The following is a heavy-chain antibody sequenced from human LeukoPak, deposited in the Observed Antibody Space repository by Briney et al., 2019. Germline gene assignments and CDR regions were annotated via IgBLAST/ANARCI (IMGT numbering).Heavy chain of an antibody. Sequence: PGGSLRLSCAASGFTFDDYATHWVRQAPGKGLEWVSLISWDGGSTYYADSVKGRFTISRDNSKNSLYLQMNSLRAEDTALYYCAKGVVGATYYYYMDVWGKGTTVTVSS. CDR3: AKGVVGATYYYYMDV. J-gene: IGHJ6*03. D-gene: IGHD1-26*01. V-gene: IGHV3-43D*03. CDR2: ISWDGGST. CDR1: GFTFDDYA.